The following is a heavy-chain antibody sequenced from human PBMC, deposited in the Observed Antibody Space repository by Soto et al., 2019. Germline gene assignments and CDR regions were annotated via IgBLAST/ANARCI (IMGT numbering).Heavy chain of an antibody. J-gene: IGHJ6*03. D-gene: IGHD2-2*01. CDR2: MNPNSGNT. CDR3: ARGVVPATKYYMDV. V-gene: IGHV1-8*01. CDR1: GYTFTSYD. Sequence: GASVKVSCKASGYTFTSYDINWVRQATGQGLEWMGWMNPNSGNTGFAQKFQGRVTMTRNTSISTAYVELSSLRSEDTAVYYCARGVVPATKYYMDVWGKGTTVTVSS.